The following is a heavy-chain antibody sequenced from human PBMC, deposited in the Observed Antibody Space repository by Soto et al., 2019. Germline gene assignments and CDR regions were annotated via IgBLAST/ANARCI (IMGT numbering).Heavy chain of an antibody. V-gene: IGHV3-23*01. J-gene: IGHJ4*02. Sequence: PGGSLRLSCAASGFTFSSYAMSWVRQAPGKGLEWVSAISGSGGSTYYADSVKGRFTISRDNSKNTLYLQMNSLRAEDTAVYYCAKSREGVYYDFWSGYYLEDYWGQGTLVTVSS. CDR2: ISGSGGST. CDR1: GFTFSSYA. CDR3: AKSREGVYYDFWSGYYLEDY. D-gene: IGHD3-3*01.